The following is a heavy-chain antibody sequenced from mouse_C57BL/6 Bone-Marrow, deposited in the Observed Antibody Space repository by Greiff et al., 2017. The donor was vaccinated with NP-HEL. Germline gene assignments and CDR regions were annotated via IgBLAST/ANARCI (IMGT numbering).Heavy chain of an antibody. J-gene: IGHJ4*01. V-gene: IGHV1-19*01. Sequence: VQLQQSGPVLVKPGASVKMSCKASGYTFTDYYMNWVKQSHGKSLEWIGVINPYNGGTSYNQKFKGKATLTVDKSSSTAYMELNSLTSEDSAVYYCAQFITTVVRAMDYWGQGTSVTVSS. D-gene: IGHD1-1*01. CDR3: AQFITTVVRAMDY. CDR2: INPYNGGT. CDR1: GYTFTDYY.